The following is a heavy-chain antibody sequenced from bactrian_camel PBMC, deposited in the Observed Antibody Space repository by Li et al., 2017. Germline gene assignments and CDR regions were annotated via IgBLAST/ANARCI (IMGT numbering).Heavy chain of an antibody. CDR3: VKDAPQPLVGGACGANDY. V-gene: IGHV3S53*01. J-gene: IGHJ4*01. D-gene: IGHD7*01. Sequence: VQLVESGGGSVQAGGSLRLSCVASEYTFSLDCMGWFRQAPGKGREGVATIAKDGTTTYLDSLKGRFTISQDTAKNSVYLQMNSLKFEDTAVYYCVKDAPQPLVGGACGANDYWGQGTQVTVS. CDR1: EYTFSLDC. CDR2: IAKDGTT.